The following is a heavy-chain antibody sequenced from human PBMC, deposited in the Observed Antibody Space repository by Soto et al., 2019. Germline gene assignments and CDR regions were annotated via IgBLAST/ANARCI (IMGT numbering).Heavy chain of an antibody. Sequence: QVPLQQWGAGLLKPSETLSLTCAVYGGSFSGYYWSWIRQPPGKGLEWIGEINHSGSTNYNPSLKSRVTISVDTSKNQFSLKLSSVTAADTAVYYCARFSFWSGYLGVDYWGQGTLVTVSS. CDR1: GGSFSGYY. V-gene: IGHV4-34*01. J-gene: IGHJ4*02. CDR3: ARFSFWSGYLGVDY. CDR2: INHSGST. D-gene: IGHD3-3*01.